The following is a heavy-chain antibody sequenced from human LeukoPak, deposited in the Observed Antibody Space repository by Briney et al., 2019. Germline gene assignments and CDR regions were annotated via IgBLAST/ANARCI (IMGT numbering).Heavy chain of an antibody. CDR1: GDTLSELT. V-gene: IGHV1-24*01. Sequence: ASVKVSCKVSGDTLSELTMHWVRQAPGKGLEWMGGFDPGAGEILYAQQFQGRVTMTEDTSTDTAYMELTSLRSEDTAVYYCARDPSTTYGGNRLDYWGQGTLVTVSS. D-gene: IGHD4-23*01. CDR3: ARDPSTTYGGNRLDY. CDR2: FDPGAGEI. J-gene: IGHJ4*02.